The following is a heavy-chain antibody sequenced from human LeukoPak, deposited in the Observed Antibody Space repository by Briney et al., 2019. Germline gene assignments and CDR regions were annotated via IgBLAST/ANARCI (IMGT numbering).Heavy chain of an antibody. J-gene: IGHJ6*03. Sequence: GSSVKVSCKASEGTFSSYAISWVRQAPGQGLEWMGGIIPIFGTANYAQKFQGRVTITADESTSTAYMELSSLRSEDTAVYYCASFLKHYYYYYMDVWGKGTTVTVSS. CDR3: ASFLKHYYYYYMDV. CDR1: EGTFSSYA. CDR2: IIPIFGTA. V-gene: IGHV1-69*01.